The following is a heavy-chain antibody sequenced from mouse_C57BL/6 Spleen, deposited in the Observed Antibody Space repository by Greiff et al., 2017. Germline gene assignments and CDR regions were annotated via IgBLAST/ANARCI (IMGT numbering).Heavy chain of an antibody. CDR2: ISYDGSN. Sequence: DVKLQESGPGLVKPSQSLSLTCSVTGYSITSGYYWNWIRQFPGNKLEWMGYISYDGSNNYNPSLKNRISITRDTSKNQFFLKLNSVTTEDTATYYCARGNSSYYYGSTFDYWGQGTTLTVSS. V-gene: IGHV3-6*01. D-gene: IGHD1-1*01. J-gene: IGHJ2*01. CDR1: GYSITSGYY. CDR3: ARGNSSYYYGSTFDY.